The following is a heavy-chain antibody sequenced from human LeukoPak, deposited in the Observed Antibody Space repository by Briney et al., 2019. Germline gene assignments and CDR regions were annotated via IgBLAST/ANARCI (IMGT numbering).Heavy chain of an antibody. D-gene: IGHD6-19*01. V-gene: IGHV3-20*04. CDR3: ARDPRAAAGTGAYYFDY. J-gene: IGHJ4*02. CDR1: GFTFDDYG. CDR2: INWNGGST. Sequence: GGSLRLSCAASGFTFDDYGMSWVRQAPGKGLEWVSGINWNGGSTGYADSVKGRFTISRDNAKNSLYLQMNSLRAEDTALYYCARDPRAAAGTGAYYFDYWGQGTLVTVSS.